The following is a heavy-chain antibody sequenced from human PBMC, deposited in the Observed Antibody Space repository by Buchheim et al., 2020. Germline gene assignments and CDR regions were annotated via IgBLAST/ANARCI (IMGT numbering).Heavy chain of an antibody. V-gene: IGHV3-30*18. CDR3: AKDQEAFGGVSPDY. CDR1: GFTFSSYG. Sequence: QVQLVESGGGVVQPGRSLRLSCAASGFTFSSYGMHWVRQAPGKGLEWVAVISYDGSNKYYADSVKGRFTISRDNSKNTLYLQMNSLRAEDTAVYYCAKDQEAFGGVSPDYWGQGTL. J-gene: IGHJ4*02. D-gene: IGHD3-16*01. CDR2: ISYDGSNK.